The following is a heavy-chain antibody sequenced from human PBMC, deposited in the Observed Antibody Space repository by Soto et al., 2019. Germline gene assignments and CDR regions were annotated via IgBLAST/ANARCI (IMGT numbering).Heavy chain of an antibody. CDR1: GYTFTSYD. Sequence: EASVKVSCKASGYTFTSYDINWVRQATGQGLEWMGWMNPNSGNTGYAQKFQGRVTMTRNTSISTAYMELSSLRSEDTAVYYCARSFSYYYGSGSGDSDWGQGTLVTVSS. J-gene: IGHJ4*02. CDR2: MNPNSGNT. CDR3: ARSFSYYYGSGSGDSD. D-gene: IGHD3-10*01. V-gene: IGHV1-8*01.